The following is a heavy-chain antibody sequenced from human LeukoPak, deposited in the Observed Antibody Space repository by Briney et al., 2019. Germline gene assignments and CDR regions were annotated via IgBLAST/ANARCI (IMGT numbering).Heavy chain of an antibody. CDR1: GLTVSSNF. CDR2: IYGGGST. Sequence: GSLRLSCAATGLTVSSNFMSWVRQAPGKGLEWVSVIYGGGSTYYADSVKSRFTISRDTPKNTLYLQMNSLRVEDTAVYYCASWPGGWYGEDSWGQGTLVTVSS. D-gene: IGHD6-19*01. CDR3: ASWPGGWYGEDS. J-gene: IGHJ4*02. V-gene: IGHV3-53*01.